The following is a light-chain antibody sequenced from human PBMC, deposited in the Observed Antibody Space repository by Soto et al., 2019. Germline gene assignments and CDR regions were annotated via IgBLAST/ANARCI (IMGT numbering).Light chain of an antibody. J-gene: IGKJ5*01. V-gene: IGKV3-20*01. Sequence: EIVLTQSPGTLSLSPGERATLSCRASQSVSSTSLGWYQQKPGQAPRLLMYGASNRATGIPDRFSGSGSGTEFPLTISRLEPEDFAVYYCKQYGSSPITFGQGTRLEIK. CDR1: QSVSSTS. CDR2: GAS. CDR3: KQYGSSPIT.